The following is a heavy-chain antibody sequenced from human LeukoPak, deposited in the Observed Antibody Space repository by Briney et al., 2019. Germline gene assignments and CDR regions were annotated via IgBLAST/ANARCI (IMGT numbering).Heavy chain of an antibody. V-gene: IGHV4-59*08. Sequence: SETLSLTCTVSGGSISNFHWSWIRQPPGKGLEWMGYIYDSGSTNSNPSLKSRVTISLDTSKSQFSLKLSSVTAADTAVYYCARHSNSGWYTIDYWGQGTLVTVSS. CDR3: ARHSNSGWYTIDY. CDR1: GGSISNFH. CDR2: IYDSGST. J-gene: IGHJ4*02. D-gene: IGHD6-19*01.